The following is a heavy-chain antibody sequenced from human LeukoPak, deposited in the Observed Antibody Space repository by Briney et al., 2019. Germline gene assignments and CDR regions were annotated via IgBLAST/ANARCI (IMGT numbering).Heavy chain of an antibody. CDR1: GYTFSSYG. CDR3: ARGPVRYFDWLLYYFDY. J-gene: IGHJ4*02. V-gene: IGHV1-8*02. CDR2: MNPNSGNT. D-gene: IGHD3-9*01. Sequence: ASVKVSCKASGYTFSSYGISWVRQATGQGLEWMGWMNPNSGNTGYAQKFQGRVTMTRDTSISTAYMELSSLRSEDTAVYYCARGPVRYFDWLLYYFDYWGQGTLVTVSS.